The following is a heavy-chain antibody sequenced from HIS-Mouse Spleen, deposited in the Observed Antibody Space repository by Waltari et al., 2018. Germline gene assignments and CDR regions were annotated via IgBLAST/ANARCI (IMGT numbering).Heavy chain of an antibody. D-gene: IGHD6-13*01. Sequence: QLQLQESGPGLVKPSETLSLTCTVSVGSITSSSYYCGWIRQPPGKGLEWIGSVYYSGGTYYNPSLKRRVTMSVDTSKNQFSLKLSSVTAADTAVYYCAREIPYSSSWYDWYFDLWGRGTLVTVSS. CDR1: VGSITSSSYY. J-gene: IGHJ2*01. V-gene: IGHV4-39*07. CDR3: AREIPYSSSWYDWYFDL. CDR2: VYYSGGT.